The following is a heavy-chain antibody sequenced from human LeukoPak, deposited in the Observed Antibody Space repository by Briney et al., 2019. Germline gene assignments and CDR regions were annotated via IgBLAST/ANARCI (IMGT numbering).Heavy chain of an antibody. V-gene: IGHV5-51*01. J-gene: IGHJ3*02. Sequence: GESLKISCKGSGYSFTTYWIGWVRQMPGKGLEWMGIIYPGDSDTRYSPSFQGQVTISADKSIRTAYLQWSSLKASDTAMYYCSRQSSTAYYDSSGSPYGTFDIWGQGTMVTVSS. CDR2: IYPGDSDT. CDR1: GYSFTTYW. CDR3: SRQSSTAYYDSSGSPYGTFDI. D-gene: IGHD3-22*01.